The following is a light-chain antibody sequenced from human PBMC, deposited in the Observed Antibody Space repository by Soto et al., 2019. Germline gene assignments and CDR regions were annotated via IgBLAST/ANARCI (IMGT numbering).Light chain of an antibody. CDR3: CSYAGSSTFVV. CDR2: EGS. Sequence: QSALTQPASVSGSRGQSITISCTGTSSDVGSYNLVSWYQQHPGKAPKLMIYEGSKRPSGVSNRFSGSKSGNTASLTISGRQAEDEADYYCCSYAGSSTFVVFGGGTKLTVL. V-gene: IGLV2-23*01. CDR1: SSDVGSYNL. J-gene: IGLJ2*01.